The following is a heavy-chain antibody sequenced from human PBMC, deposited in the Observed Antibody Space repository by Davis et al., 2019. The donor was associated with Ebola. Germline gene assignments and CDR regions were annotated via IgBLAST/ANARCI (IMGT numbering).Heavy chain of an antibody. Sequence: MPSETLSLTCAVYIGSFSGYYWSWIRQSPGKGLEWIAFISNGGRTIYNPSLRGRVTISVDTSKNQFSLKLSSVTAADTAVYYCARVATEIHDAFDIWGQGTMVTVSS. V-gene: IGHV4-4*08. J-gene: IGHJ3*02. CDR2: ISNGGRT. CDR3: ARVATEIHDAFDI. CDR1: IGSFSGYY. D-gene: IGHD5-12*01.